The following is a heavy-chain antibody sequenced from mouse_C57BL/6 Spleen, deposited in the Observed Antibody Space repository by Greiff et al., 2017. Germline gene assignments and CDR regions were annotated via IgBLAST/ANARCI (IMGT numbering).Heavy chain of an antibody. CDR3: ARGGQLSLDY. CDR1: GYTFTSYW. CDR2: IYPSDSET. V-gene: IGHV1-61*01. D-gene: IGHD3-2*02. Sequence: QVQLQQPGAELVRPGSSVKLSCKASGYTFTSYWMDWVKQRPGQGLEWIGNIYPSDSETHYNQKFKDKATLTVDKSSSTAYMQLSSLSSEDSAVYYCARGGQLSLDYWGQGTTLTVSS. J-gene: IGHJ2*01.